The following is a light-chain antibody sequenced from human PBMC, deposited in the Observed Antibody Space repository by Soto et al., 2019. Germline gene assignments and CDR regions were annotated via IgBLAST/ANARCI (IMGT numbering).Light chain of an antibody. J-gene: IGKJ1*01. Sequence: EIVLTQSPGSLSLSPGERATLSCRASQSFSSTIFAWYQQKPGQAPRLLIYGASSRATGIPDRFSGSGSGTDFTLTISRLEPEDFAVYYCQQYASSVTFGQGTKVEIK. CDR2: GAS. CDR3: QQYASSVT. CDR1: QSFSSTI. V-gene: IGKV3-20*01.